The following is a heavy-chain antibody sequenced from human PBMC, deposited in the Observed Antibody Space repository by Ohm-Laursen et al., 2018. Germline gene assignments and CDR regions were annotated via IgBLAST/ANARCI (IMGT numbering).Heavy chain of an antibody. J-gene: IGHJ4*02. CDR3: AREYKRVGGPPRYFDY. CDR1: GGSFTGHY. D-gene: IGHD1-1*01. V-gene: IGHV4-59*11. CDR2: ISYTGYT. Sequence: GTLSLTCTVSGGSFTGHYWSWIRQPPGKGLEWIGHISYTGYTSYKSSLKSRVTISLDTSRKHFSLRLTSLAAADTAVYYCAREYKRVGGPPRYFDYWGQGTLVTVSS.